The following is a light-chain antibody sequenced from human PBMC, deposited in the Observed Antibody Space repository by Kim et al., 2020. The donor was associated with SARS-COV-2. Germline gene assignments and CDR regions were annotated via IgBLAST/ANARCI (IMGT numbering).Light chain of an antibody. Sequence: DIQMTQSPLSLSASVGDRVTITCRASQSISTYLNWYQQKPGKAPNLLIYGASSLQSGVPSRFSGSGSGTDFTLTVSSLQPEDFAIYYCQQTYSTPITFGPGTKVDIK. CDR2: GAS. V-gene: IGKV1-39*01. J-gene: IGKJ3*01. CDR3: QQTYSTPIT. CDR1: QSISTY.